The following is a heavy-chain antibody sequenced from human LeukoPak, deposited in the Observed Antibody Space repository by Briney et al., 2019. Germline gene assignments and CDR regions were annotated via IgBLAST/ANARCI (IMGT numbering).Heavy chain of an antibody. CDR2: ISGSGDST. Sequence: GGSLRLSCAASGFTLRSYAMTWIRQAPGKGLEWVSPISGSGDSTYYADSVKGRFTISRDNSKNTLYLQMNSLRAEDTAVYYCARKLRYFDWLSDYRYYFDYWGQGTLVTVSS. D-gene: IGHD3-9*01. CDR1: GFTLRSYA. V-gene: IGHV3-23*01. CDR3: ARKLRYFDWLSDYRYYFDY. J-gene: IGHJ4*02.